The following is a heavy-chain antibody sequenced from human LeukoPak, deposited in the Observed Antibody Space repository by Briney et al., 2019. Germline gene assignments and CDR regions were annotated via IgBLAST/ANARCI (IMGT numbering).Heavy chain of an antibody. CDR1: GFTFSSYS. Sequence: GGSLRLSCAASGFTFSSYSMNWVRQAPGKGLEWVSYISSSSSTIYYTDSVKGRFTISRDNAKNSLYLQMNSLRAEDTAVYYCAREQRYDFWSGYYYYYYMDVWGKGTTVTVSS. J-gene: IGHJ6*03. D-gene: IGHD3-3*01. CDR2: ISSSSSTI. CDR3: AREQRYDFWSGYYYYYYMDV. V-gene: IGHV3-48*01.